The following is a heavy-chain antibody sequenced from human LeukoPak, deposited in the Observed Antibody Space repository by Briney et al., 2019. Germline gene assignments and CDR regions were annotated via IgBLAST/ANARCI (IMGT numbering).Heavy chain of an antibody. D-gene: IGHD6-13*01. V-gene: IGHV1-18*04. CDR3: ARESGGSSWTYYYYGMDV. CDR2: ISAYNGNT. Sequence: GASVKVSCKASGYTSTSYYLYWVRQAPGQGLEWMGWISAYNGNTNYAQELQGRVTMTTDTSTSTAYMELRSLRSDDTAVYYCARESGGSSWTYYYYGMDVWGQGTTVTVSS. CDR1: GYTSTSYY. J-gene: IGHJ6*02.